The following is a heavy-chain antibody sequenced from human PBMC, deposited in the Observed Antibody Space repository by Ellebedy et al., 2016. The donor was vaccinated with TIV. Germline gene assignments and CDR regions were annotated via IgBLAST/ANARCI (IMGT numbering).Heavy chain of an antibody. J-gene: IGHJ6*02. V-gene: IGHV3-23*01. CDR2: ISGSGGST. Sequence: GGSLRLSCAASGFTLSSYAMSWVRQAPGKGLEWVSAISGSGGSTYYADSVKGRFTISRDNAKNSPYLQMNSLRAEDTAVYYCTTVSWFGELFYPYYYYYGMDVWGQGTTVTVSS. CDR1: GFTLSSYA. D-gene: IGHD3-10*01. CDR3: TTVSWFGELFYPYYYYYGMDV.